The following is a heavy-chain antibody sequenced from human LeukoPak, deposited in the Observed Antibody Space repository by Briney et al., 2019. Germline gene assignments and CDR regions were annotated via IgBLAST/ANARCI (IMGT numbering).Heavy chain of an antibody. V-gene: IGHV1-2*02. CDR3: ARVTVTTTDFDY. D-gene: IGHD4-17*01. Sequence: PGGSLRLSCAASGFTFSSYWMHWVRQAPGQGLEWMGWINPNSGGTNYAQKFQGRVTMTRDTSISTAYMELSRLRSDDTAVYYCARVTVTTTDFDYWGQGTLVTVSS. CDR2: INPNSGGT. J-gene: IGHJ4*02. CDR1: GFTFSSYW.